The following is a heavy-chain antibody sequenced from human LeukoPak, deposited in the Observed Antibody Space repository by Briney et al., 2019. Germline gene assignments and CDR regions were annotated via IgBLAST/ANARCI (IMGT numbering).Heavy chain of an antibody. CDR3: AKYCSSTSCYDYYFDY. Sequence: GGSLRLSCAASGFTFSSYAMSWVRQAPGKGLEWVSTISGSGGSTYYADSVKGRFTISRDNSKNTLYLQMNSLRAEDTAVYYCAKYCSSTSCYDYYFDYWGQGTLVTVSS. CDR1: GFTFSSYA. D-gene: IGHD2-2*01. J-gene: IGHJ4*02. CDR2: ISGSGGST. V-gene: IGHV3-23*01.